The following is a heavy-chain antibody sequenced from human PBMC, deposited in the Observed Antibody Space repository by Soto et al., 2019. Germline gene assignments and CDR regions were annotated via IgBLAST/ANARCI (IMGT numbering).Heavy chain of an antibody. J-gene: IGHJ2*01. D-gene: IGHD6-13*01. V-gene: IGHV1-69*01. CDR1: GGTFSSYA. Sequence: QVQLVQSGAEVKKPGSSVKVSCKASGGTFSSYAISWVRQAPGQGLEWMGGVIPIFGTPNYAQNFQDRVTITADESTSTAYMELSGLRSEDTAVYYCARGIGSSSEAWYFDLWRRGALVSVSS. CDR3: ARGIGSSSEAWYFDL. CDR2: VIPIFGTP.